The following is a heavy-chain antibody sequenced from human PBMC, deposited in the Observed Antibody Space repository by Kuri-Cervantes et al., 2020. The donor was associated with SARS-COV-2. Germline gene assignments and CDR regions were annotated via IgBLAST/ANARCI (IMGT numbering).Heavy chain of an antibody. CDR3: ATGLSSGWYYANSGHYFDY. Sequence: GGSLRLSCAASGFTFDDYGMNWVRQAPGKGLEWVSGINWNGGSTYYADSVKGRFTISRDNSKNTLYLQMNSLRAEDTAVYYCATGLSSGWYYANSGHYFDYWGQGTLVTVSS. CDR1: GFTFDDYG. D-gene: IGHD6-19*01. CDR2: INWNGGST. J-gene: IGHJ4*02. V-gene: IGHV3-20*04.